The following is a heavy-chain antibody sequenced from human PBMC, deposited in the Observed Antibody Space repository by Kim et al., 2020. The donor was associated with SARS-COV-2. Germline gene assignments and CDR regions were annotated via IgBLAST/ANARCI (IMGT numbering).Heavy chain of an antibody. CDR3: ARARGVYCSGGRCYFFHYGRDV. V-gene: IGHV1-8*01. J-gene: IGHJ6*02. D-gene: IGHD2-15*01. CDR2: MNPNSGHT. Sequence: ASVKVSCKASEYTFSNYDINWVRQATGQGLEWMGWMNPNSGHTGYAQRFQYRVTMTRNTSITTAYMERSSLRSEDTAVYYCARARGVYCSGGRCYFFHYGRDVWGQENTVTVSS. CDR1: EYTFSNYD.